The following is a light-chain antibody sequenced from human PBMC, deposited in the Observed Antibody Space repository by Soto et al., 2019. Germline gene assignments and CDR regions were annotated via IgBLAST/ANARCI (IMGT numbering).Light chain of an antibody. V-gene: IGLV2-14*01. J-gene: IGLJ1*01. CDR3: SSYTISSTLYV. CDR2: DVS. CDR1: SSDVGGYNY. Sequence: QSVLTQPASVSGSPGQSVTISCTGTSSDVGGYNYVSWYQQRPGKAPKLMIYDVSNRPSGVSNRFSGSKSGNTASLTISGLQAEDEADYYCSSYTISSTLYVFGTGTKVTVL.